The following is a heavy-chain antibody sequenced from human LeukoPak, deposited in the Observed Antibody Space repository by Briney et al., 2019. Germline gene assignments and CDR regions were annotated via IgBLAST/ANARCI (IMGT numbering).Heavy chain of an antibody. CDR1: GYTFTGYY. CDR3: ARDVHNYRDAFDI. CDR2: INPNSGGT. D-gene: IGHD5-24*01. J-gene: IGHJ3*02. Sequence: VASVKVSCKASGYTFTGYYIHWVRQAPGQGLEWMGWINPNSGGTNYAQKFQGRVTMTRDTSISTAYMELSRLRSDDTAVYYCARDVHNYRDAFDIWGQGTMVTVSS. V-gene: IGHV1-2*02.